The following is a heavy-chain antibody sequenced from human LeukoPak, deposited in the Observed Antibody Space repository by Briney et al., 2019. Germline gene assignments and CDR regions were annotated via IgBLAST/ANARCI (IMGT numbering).Heavy chain of an antibody. CDR1: GFTFSSYW. V-gene: IGHV3-7*01. CDR2: IKQDGSAK. CDR3: AKIYCTSTDCSYDY. J-gene: IGHJ4*02. Sequence: GGSLRLSCAASGFTFSSYWMSWVRQAPVKGLEWVANIKQDGSAKYYMDSVKGRFTISRDSAKNSLYLQINSLRAEDTAVYYCAKIYCTSTDCSYDYWGQGTLVTDSS. D-gene: IGHD2-2*01.